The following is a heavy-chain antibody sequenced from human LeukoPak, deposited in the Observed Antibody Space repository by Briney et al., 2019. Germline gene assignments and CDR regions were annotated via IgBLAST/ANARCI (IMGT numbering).Heavy chain of an antibody. V-gene: IGHV1-8*01. CDR2: MNPSSGNT. D-gene: IGHD2/OR15-2a*01. Sequence: GASVKVSCKASGHTFTNDEIHWVRQATGQGLEWMGWMNPSSGNTGYAQKFQGRLTMTRNTSISTAYMDLSSLRSDDTAVYYCARGMKRYFEFDYWGQGTLVTVSS. CDR1: GHTFTNDE. CDR3: ARGMKRYFEFDY. J-gene: IGHJ4*02.